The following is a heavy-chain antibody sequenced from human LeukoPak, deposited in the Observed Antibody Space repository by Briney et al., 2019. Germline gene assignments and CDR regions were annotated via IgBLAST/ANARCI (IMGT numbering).Heavy chain of an antibody. J-gene: IGHJ6*02. Sequence: DSVKVSCKASGGTFSSYAINWVRQATGQGLEWMGWMNPNSGTTGYAQKFQGRVTMTRNTSISTAYMELSSLRSEDTAVYYCAIILRVIVGGMYVWGQGTTVTVSS. V-gene: IGHV1-8*02. CDR3: AIILRVIVGGMYV. D-gene: IGHD3-22*01. CDR1: GGTFSSYA. CDR2: MNPNSGTT.